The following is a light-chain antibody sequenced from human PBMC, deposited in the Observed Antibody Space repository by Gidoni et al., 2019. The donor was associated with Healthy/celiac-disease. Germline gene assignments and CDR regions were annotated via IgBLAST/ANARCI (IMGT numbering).Light chain of an antibody. CDR1: QSVSSN. V-gene: IGKV3-15*01. J-gene: IGKJ1*01. CDR3: QQYNNWPPT. CDR2: GAS. Sequence: EIVMTQSPATLSVSPGERATLSCRASQSVSSNLALYQQKPGQAPMLLIYGASTRATGIPARFSGSGSGTEFTLTISSLQSEDFAVYYCQQYNNWPPTFGQGTKVEIK.